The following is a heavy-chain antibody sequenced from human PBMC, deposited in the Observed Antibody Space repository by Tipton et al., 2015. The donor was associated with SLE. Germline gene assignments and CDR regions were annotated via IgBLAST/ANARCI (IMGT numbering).Heavy chain of an antibody. CDR1: GGSISTYY. Sequence: GSLRLSCTISGGSISTYYWSWVRQPPGKGLEWIGYIYYSGISNYNPSLKSRVTISVDMSKNQFSLKLISVTAADTAVYYCARDSYQLPARFDPWGQGTLVTVSS. J-gene: IGHJ5*02. V-gene: IGHV4-59*01. CDR2: IYYSGIS. CDR3: ARDSYQLPARFDP. D-gene: IGHD2-2*01.